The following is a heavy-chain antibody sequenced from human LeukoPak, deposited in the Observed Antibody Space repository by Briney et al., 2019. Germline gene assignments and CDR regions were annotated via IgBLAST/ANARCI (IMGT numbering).Heavy chain of an antibody. CDR1: GFTFSTYW. Sequence: GGSLRLSCATSGFTFSTYWMSWVRQAPGKGLEWVSYISSSSSTIYYADSVKGRFTISRDNAKNSLYLQMNSLRAEDTAVYYCARDGYYYYYYMDVWGKGTTVTVSS. CDR2: ISSSSSTI. V-gene: IGHV3-48*01. J-gene: IGHJ6*03. CDR3: ARDGYYYYYYMDV.